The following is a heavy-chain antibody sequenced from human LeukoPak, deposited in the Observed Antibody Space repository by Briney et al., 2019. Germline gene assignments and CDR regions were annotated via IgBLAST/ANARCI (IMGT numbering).Heavy chain of an antibody. CDR1: GFTFSSYA. V-gene: IGHV3-23*01. D-gene: IGHD3-22*01. J-gene: IGHJ4*02. Sequence: PGGSLRLSCAASGFTFSSYAMSWVRQAPGKGLEWVSAISGSGGSTYYADSVKGRFTISRDNSKNTLYLQMNSLRAEDTAVYYCAKDEFNYYDSSGYYYNSRPTPDYWGQGTLVTVSS. CDR2: ISGSGGST. CDR3: AKDEFNYYDSSGYYYNSRPTPDY.